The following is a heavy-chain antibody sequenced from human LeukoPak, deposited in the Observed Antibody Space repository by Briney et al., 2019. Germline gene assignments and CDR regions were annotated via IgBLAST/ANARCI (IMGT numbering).Heavy chain of an antibody. CDR3: ANYRSGGGGYYSGLEH. CDR1: GFTFKNYA. V-gene: IGHV3-23*01. D-gene: IGHD2-15*01. J-gene: IGHJ1*01. Sequence: PGGSLRLSCAASGFTFKNYAMTWVRQAPGKGLEWVSRTSGSGDIRLYADSVKGRFTISRTNSENRLYLQMTRLRADDSGVYYCANYRSGGGGYYSGLEHWGQGTQVTVSS. CDR2: TSGSGDIR.